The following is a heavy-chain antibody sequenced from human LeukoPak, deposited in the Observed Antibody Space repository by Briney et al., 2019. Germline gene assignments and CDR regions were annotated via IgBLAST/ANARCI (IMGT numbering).Heavy chain of an antibody. J-gene: IGHJ4*02. D-gene: IGHD7-27*01. V-gene: IGHV3-21*01. Sequence: GGSLRLSCAASGFTFSSYSMNWVRQAPGKGLEWVSSISSGSSYIYYADSVKGRFTISRDNAKNSLYLQMNSLRAEDTAVYYCARAGVRAYFDYWGQGTLVTVSS. CDR3: ARAGVRAYFDY. CDR1: GFTFSSYS. CDR2: ISSGSSYI.